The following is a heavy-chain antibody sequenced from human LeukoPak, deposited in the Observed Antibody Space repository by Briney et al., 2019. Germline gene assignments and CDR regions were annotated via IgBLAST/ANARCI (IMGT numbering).Heavy chain of an antibody. CDR2: IRYDGSNK. J-gene: IGHJ4*02. V-gene: IGHV3-30*02. Sequence: PGGSLRLSCAASGFTFSSYGMHWVRQAPGKGLEWVAFIRYDGSNKYYGDSVKGRFTISRDNSKNTLYLQMNSLRAEDTAVYYCAKDIETVTTSPFDYWGQGTLVTVSS. CDR3: AKDIETVTTSPFDY. D-gene: IGHD4-11*01. CDR1: GFTFSSYG.